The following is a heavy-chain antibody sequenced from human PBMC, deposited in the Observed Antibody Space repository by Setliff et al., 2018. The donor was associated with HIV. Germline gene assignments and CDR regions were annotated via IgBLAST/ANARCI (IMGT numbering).Heavy chain of an antibody. CDR2: INPSGGST. CDR1: GYTFTSYY. J-gene: IGHJ4*02. CDR3: ARTLRDIAVAYYFDY. Sequence: ASVKVSCKASGYTFTSYYMHWVRKAPGQGLEWMGIINPSGGSTSYAQKFQGRVTMTRDTSTSTVYMELSSLRSEDTAVYYCARTLRDIAVAYYFDYWGQGTLVTVSS. V-gene: IGHV1-46*01. D-gene: IGHD6-19*01.